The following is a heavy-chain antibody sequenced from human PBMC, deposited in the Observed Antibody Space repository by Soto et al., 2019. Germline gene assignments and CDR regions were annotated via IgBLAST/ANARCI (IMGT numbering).Heavy chain of an antibody. V-gene: IGHV1-69*13. CDR3: ASPETFGVVRDALDI. CDR2: IIPIFGTA. J-gene: IGHJ3*02. CDR1: GGTFSSYA. Sequence: SVKVSCKASGGTFSSYAISWVRQAPGQGLEWMGGIIPIFGTANYAQKFQGRVTITADESTSTAYMELSSLRSEDTAVYYCASPETFGVVRDALDIWGQGTMVTVSS. D-gene: IGHD3-3*01.